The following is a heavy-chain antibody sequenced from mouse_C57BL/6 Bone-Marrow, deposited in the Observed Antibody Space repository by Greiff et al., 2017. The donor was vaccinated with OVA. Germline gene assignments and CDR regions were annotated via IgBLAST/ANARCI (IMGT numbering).Heavy chain of an antibody. CDR1: GYTFTDYY. V-gene: IGHV1-76*01. Sequence: LVESGAELVRPGASVKLSCKASGYTFTDYYINWVKQRPGQGLEWIARIYPGSGNTYYNEKFKGKATLTAEKSSSTAYMQLSSLTSEDSAVYFCATYDYEDYAMDYWGQGTSVTVSS. CDR2: IYPGSGNT. D-gene: IGHD2-4*01. J-gene: IGHJ4*01. CDR3: ATYDYEDYAMDY.